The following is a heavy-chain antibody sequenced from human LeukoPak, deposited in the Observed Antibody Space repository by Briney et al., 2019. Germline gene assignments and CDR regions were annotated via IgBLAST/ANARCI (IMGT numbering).Heavy chain of an antibody. CDR1: GFTFSGYA. Sequence: PRGSLRLSCAASGFTFSGYAMSWVRQAPGKGLEWVSAISGSGGSTYYADSVKGRFTISRDNSKNTLYLQMNSLRAEDTAVYYCAKALPVGHFNGYDFDYWGQGTLVTVSS. V-gene: IGHV3-23*01. CDR2: ISGSGGST. CDR3: AKALPVGHFNGYDFDY. J-gene: IGHJ4*02. D-gene: IGHD5-12*01.